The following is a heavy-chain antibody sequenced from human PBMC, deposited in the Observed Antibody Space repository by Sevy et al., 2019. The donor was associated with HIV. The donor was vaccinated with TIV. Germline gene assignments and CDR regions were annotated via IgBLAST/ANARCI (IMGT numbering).Heavy chain of an antibody. V-gene: IGHV1-69*13. D-gene: IGHD2-21*01. CDR2: ILPLSGLV. CDR1: GGTFNNYG. J-gene: IGHJ4*02. Sequence: ASVKVSCKASGGTFNNYGINWVRQAPGQGLQWMGGILPLSGLVNYGKNLQGRVAITADESTRTVYMELSSLRFEDTAVYYCARDRPCGGDCYFLDSWGRGALVTVSS. CDR3: ARDRPCGGDCYFLDS.